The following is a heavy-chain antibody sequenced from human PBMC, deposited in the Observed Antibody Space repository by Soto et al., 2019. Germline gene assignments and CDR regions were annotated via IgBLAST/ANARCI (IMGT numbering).Heavy chain of an antibody. J-gene: IGHJ6*02. Sequence: QVQLVQSGAEVKKPGSSVKVSCKASGGTFSSYAISWVRQAPGQGLEWMGGIIPIFGTANYAQKFQGRVTMTTDTSTSTAYMELRSLRSDDTAVYYCARERIAAAGTGYYGMDVWGQGTTVTVSS. D-gene: IGHD6-13*01. CDR3: ARERIAAAGTGYYGMDV. CDR2: IIPIFGTA. CDR1: GGTFSSYA. V-gene: IGHV1-69*06.